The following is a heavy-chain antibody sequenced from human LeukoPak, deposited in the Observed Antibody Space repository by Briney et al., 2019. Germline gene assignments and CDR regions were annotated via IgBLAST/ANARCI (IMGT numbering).Heavy chain of an antibody. Sequence: GGSLRLSCAASGFSLSAYGVHWVRQAPGKGLEWVSSISSSSSYIYYADSVKGRFTISRDNAKNSLYLQMNSLRAEDTAVYYCARDSPEPSDSSGYSVHYYYYGMDVWGQGTTVTVSS. V-gene: IGHV3-21*01. CDR2: ISSSSSYI. CDR3: ARDSPEPSDSSGYSVHYYYYGMDV. D-gene: IGHD3-22*01. CDR1: GFSLSAYG. J-gene: IGHJ6*02.